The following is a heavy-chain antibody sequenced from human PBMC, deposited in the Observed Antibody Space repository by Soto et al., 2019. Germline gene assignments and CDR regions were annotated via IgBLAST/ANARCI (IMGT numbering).Heavy chain of an antibody. V-gene: IGHV4-34*01. CDR2: INHSGST. J-gene: IGHJ4*02. CDR3: ARALAAAEPFDY. Sequence: QVQLQPWGAGLLRPSETLSLTCAVYGGSFSGYYWSWIRQPPGKGLEWIGEINHSGSTNYNPSLKSRFTISVDTSKNQFSLKLSSVTAADTAVYYCARALAAAEPFDYWGQGTLVTVSS. CDR1: GGSFSGYY. D-gene: IGHD6-13*01.